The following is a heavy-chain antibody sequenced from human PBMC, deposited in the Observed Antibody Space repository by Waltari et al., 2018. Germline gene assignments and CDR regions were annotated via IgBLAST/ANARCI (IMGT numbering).Heavy chain of an antibody. CDR2: IYSGGSST. D-gene: IGHD1-1*01. CDR1: GFTFSSYA. J-gene: IGHJ6*03. Sequence: EVQLLESGGGLVQPGGSLRLSCAASGFTFSSYAMSWVRQAPGEGLEWVSVIYSGGSSTYYADSVKGRFTISRDNSKNTLYLQMNSLRAEDTAVYYCARNPLPYYYYYYMDVWGKGTTVTVSS. CDR3: ARNPLPYYYYYYMDV. V-gene: IGHV3-23*03.